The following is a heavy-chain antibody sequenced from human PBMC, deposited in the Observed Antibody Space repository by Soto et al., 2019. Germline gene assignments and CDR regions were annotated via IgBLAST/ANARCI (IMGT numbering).Heavy chain of an antibody. J-gene: IGHJ6*01. CDR1: GFTFSKDW. Sequence: GGSLRLSCVASGFTFSKDWMPWVRQTPGKGLQWVGEIKNITDGGTRDYAAPVKGRFIISRDDSKRTSYLQMNGLKTEDSPMYFCATVGIAFLQWPRYDFGGQGTSVSASA. CDR2: IKNITDGGTR. V-gene: IGHV3-15*01. CDR3: ATVGIAFLQWPRYDF. D-gene: IGHD3-3*02.